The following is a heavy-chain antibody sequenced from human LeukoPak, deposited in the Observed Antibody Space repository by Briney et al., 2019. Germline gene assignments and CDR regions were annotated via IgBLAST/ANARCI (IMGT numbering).Heavy chain of an antibody. J-gene: IGHJ4*02. CDR3: ATSAEDGSN. Sequence: GRSLRLPCADSGCTFGDYGMYWVRQAPAKGLEWVSGISWNSGSIGYADSVKGRFTISRDNAKNSLYLQMNSLRAEDTALYYCATSAEDGSNWGQGTLVTVSS. CDR1: GCTFGDYG. D-gene: IGHD2-15*01. V-gene: IGHV3-9*01. CDR2: ISWNSGSI.